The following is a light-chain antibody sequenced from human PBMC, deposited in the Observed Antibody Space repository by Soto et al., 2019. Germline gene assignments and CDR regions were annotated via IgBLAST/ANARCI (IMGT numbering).Light chain of an antibody. CDR1: QSVVSN. CDR2: DVS. CDR3: HQYENWPRT. J-gene: IGKJ1*01. Sequence: EILMTQSPFTLSVSPGERATLSCRASQSVVSNLAWYQQKPGQAPSLIIYDVSSRATGVPARFSGSGSGTEFTLTISGLQSEDFAIYFCHQYENWPRTFGQGTKVDIK. V-gene: IGKV3-15*01.